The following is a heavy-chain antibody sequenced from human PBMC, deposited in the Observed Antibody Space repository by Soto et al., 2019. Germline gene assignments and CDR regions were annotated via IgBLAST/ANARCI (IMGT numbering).Heavy chain of an antibody. CDR1: GFTFTSSA. CDR2: IVVGSGNT. V-gene: IGHV1-58*02. Sequence: QMQLVQSGPEVKKPGTSVRVSCKASGFTFTSSAMHWVRQARGQRLEWIGWIVVGSGNTNYAQNFQDRVTITRDMSTSTAYVELSSLRSEDTALYYCGADRAPPPYLTGYNWLDPGGKGTLVTVSS. CDR3: GADRAPPPYLTGYNWLDP. J-gene: IGHJ5*02. D-gene: IGHD7-27*01.